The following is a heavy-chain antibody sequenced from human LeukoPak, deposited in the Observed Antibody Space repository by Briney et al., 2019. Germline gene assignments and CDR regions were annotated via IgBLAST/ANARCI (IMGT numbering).Heavy chain of an antibody. V-gene: IGHV1-69*13. Sequence: ASVKVSCKASGGTFSSYAISWVRQAPGQGLEWMGGIIPIFGTANYAQKFQGRVTITADESTSTAYMELSSLRSEDTAVYYCARGSGSYPKYYFDYWGQGTLVTVSS. J-gene: IGHJ4*02. D-gene: IGHD1-26*01. CDR2: IIPIFGTA. CDR3: ARGSGSYPKYYFDY. CDR1: GGTFSSYA.